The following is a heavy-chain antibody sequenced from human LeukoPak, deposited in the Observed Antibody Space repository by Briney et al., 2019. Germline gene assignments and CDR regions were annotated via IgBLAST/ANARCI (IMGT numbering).Heavy chain of an antibody. V-gene: IGHV1-18*01. CDR2: ISVYNGNT. J-gene: IGHJ6*02. CDR1: GDTFKNYH. CDR3: ARDWRGRAGGMDV. Sequence: GASVKVSCKVFGDTFKNYHISWVRQAPGEGLEWMGWISVYNGNTNSAQKLQGRVTMTTDTSTSTAYMELRSLRSDDTAVYYCARDWRGRAGGMDVWGQGTTVTVSS. D-gene: IGHD3-3*01.